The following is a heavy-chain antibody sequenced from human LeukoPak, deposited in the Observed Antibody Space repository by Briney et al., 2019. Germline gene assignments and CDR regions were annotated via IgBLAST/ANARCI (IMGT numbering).Heavy chain of an antibody. CDR3: ARPTRPSSRLPFCDGHSDYYFDY. V-gene: IGHV5-51*01. CDR2: IYPGDSDT. Sequence: GESLKISCKGSGYSFTSYWIGWVRQMPGKGLEWMGIIYPGDSDTRYSPSFQGQVTISADKSISTAYLQWSSLKASDAAMIYCARPTRPSSRLPFCDGHSDYYFDYWGQGTLVTVSS. D-gene: IGHD3-16*01. J-gene: IGHJ4*02. CDR1: GYSFTSYW.